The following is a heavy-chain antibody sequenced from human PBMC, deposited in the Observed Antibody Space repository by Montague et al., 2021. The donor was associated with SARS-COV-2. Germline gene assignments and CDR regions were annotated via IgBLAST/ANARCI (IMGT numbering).Heavy chain of an antibody. CDR3: AAQTDYYYYSLDV. CDR1: GGSISNYY. V-gene: IGHV4-59*08. Sequence: SETLSLTCTVSGGSISNYYWSWIRQPPGKGLEWIAYIYYSGNVDYNPSLKSRVTILVDTSKNQFSLKLSSVTAADTAVYYCAAQTDYYYYSLDVWGQGTTDTVS. CDR2: IYYSGNV. J-gene: IGHJ6*02.